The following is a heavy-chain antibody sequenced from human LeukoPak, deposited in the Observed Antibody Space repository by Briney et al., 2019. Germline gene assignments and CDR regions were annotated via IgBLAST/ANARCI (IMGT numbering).Heavy chain of an antibody. Sequence: KPSETLSLTCTVSGGSISSYYWSWIRQPAGKGLEWIGRIYTSGSTNYNPSLKSRVTMSVDTSKNQFSLKLSSVTAADTAVYYCARGIAAAGTVWFDHWGQGTLVTVSS. V-gene: IGHV4-4*07. D-gene: IGHD6-13*01. CDR2: IYTSGST. CDR3: ARGIAAAGTVWFDH. J-gene: IGHJ5*02. CDR1: GGSISSYY.